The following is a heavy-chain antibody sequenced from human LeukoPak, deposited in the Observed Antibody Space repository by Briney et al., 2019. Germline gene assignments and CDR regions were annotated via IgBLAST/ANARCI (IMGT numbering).Heavy chain of an antibody. CDR1: GGSFSGYY. J-gene: IGHJ5*02. CDR2: INHSGST. Sequence: TSETLSLTCAVYGGSFSGYYWSWIRQPPGKGLEWIGEINHSGSTNYNPSLKSRVTISVDTSKNQFSLKLSSVTAADTAVYYCARHRRHYYDSSGYFWFDPWGQGTLVTVSS. D-gene: IGHD3-22*01. CDR3: ARHRRHYYDSSGYFWFDP. V-gene: IGHV4-34*01.